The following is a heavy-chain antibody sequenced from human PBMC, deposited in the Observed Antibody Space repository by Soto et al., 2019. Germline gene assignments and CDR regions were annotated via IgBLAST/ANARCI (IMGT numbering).Heavy chain of an antibody. CDR2: IDSSSGSYT. V-gene: IGHV3-21*05. Sequence: GGSLRLSCAASGVTFSSYSMNWVRQAPGKGLEWVSYIDSSSGSYTNYADSVKGRFTISRDNAKNSLYLQMNSLRAEDTAMYYCARGGGPDCSGGSCYQRILFDYWGQGTLVTVSS. CDR1: GVTFSSYS. J-gene: IGHJ4*02. CDR3: ARGGGPDCSGGSCYQRILFDY. D-gene: IGHD2-15*01.